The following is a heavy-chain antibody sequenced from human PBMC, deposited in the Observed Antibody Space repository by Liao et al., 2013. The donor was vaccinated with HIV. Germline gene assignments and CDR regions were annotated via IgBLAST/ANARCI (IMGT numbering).Heavy chain of an antibody. V-gene: IGHV4-59*08. D-gene: IGHD2-2*01. Sequence: QVQLQESGPGLVKPSETLSLTCTVSGGSIRSYYWIWIRQPPGKGLEWIGYIYYSGSTYYNPSLKSRVTISVDTSKNQFSLKLSSVTAADTAVYYCARAYCSSTSCLFWNWGQGTLVTVSS. J-gene: IGHJ4*02. CDR3: ARAYCSSTSCLFWN. CDR2: IYYSGST. CDR1: GGSIRSYY.